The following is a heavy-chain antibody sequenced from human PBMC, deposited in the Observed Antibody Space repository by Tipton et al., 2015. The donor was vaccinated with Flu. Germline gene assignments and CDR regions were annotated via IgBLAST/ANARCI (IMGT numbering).Heavy chain of an antibody. D-gene: IGHD6-6*01. V-gene: IGHV4-59*08. Sequence: TLSLTCTVSGGSISSYYWSWIRQTPGKGLECIGYIYYSGSTNYNPSLNSRVTISVDTSKNQFSLKLSSVTATDTAVYYCARLGGAARPTNYYYYMDVWDKGATVTVSS. CDR1: GGSISSYY. CDR3: ARLGGAARPTNYYYYMDV. CDR2: IYYSGST. J-gene: IGHJ6*03.